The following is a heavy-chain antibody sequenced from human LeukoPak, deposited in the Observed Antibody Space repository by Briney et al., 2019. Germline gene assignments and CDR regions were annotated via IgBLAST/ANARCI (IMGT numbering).Heavy chain of an antibody. D-gene: IGHD1-26*01. CDR1: GYTFTTYN. Sequence: ASVKVSCKASGYTFTTYNINWVRQAPGQGLEWMGWISGYNGNTNYAQKFQGSVTMTRDTSISTVYMELSRLRSDDTAVYYCARASGSYWWFDSWGQGTLVTVSS. CDR3: ARASGSYWWFDS. V-gene: IGHV1-18*01. CDR2: ISGYNGNT. J-gene: IGHJ5*01.